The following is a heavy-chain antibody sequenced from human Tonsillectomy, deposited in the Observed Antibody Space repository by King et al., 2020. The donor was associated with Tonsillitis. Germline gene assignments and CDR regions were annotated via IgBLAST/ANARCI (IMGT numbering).Heavy chain of an antibody. CDR2: IHYRGST. V-gene: IGHV4-39*01. J-gene: IGHJ4*02. CDR3: ARRVEWEVLGRYTFDC. CDR1: GGSIISGTYS. D-gene: IGHD3-3*01. Sequence: QLQESGPGLVMPSETLSLTCTVSGGSIISGTYSWGWIRQPPGKGLEWIGNIHYRGSTSYNPSLKSRVTMSVDASKNQFSLKLSSVTAADTAVFYCARRVEWEVLGRYTFDCWGQGTLVTVSS.